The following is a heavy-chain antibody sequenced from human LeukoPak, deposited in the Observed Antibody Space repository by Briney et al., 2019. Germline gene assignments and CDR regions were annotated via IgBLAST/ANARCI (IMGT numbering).Heavy chain of an antibody. D-gene: IGHD2-2*01. CDR3: ARGCSSTTCHLLDY. J-gene: IGHJ4*02. V-gene: IGHV1-18*01. CDR2: ISGYNGNT. Sequence: ASVKVSCKTSGYIFTNYGIGWVRQAPGQGLEWMGWISGYNGNTNYAQKPQGRVTMTTDTSTSTAYMELRSLRSDDTAVYYCARGCSSTTCHLLDYWGQGTLVTVSS. CDR1: GYIFTNYG.